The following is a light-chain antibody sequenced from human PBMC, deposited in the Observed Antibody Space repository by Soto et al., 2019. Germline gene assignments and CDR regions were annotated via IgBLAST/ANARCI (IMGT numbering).Light chain of an antibody. CDR2: AAS. Sequence: DIQMTQSPSSLSASVGDRVTITCRASQGISSYLAWYQQKPGKVPKLLIYAASTLQSGVPSRFSGGGSGTNFTLTISSLQSEDVATYYCQEYNSAPFTFGPGTKVDFK. CDR1: QGISSY. CDR3: QEYNSAPFT. V-gene: IGKV1-27*01. J-gene: IGKJ3*01.